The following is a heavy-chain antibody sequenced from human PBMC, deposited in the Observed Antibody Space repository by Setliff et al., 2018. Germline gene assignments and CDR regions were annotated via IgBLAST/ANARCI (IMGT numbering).Heavy chain of an antibody. D-gene: IGHD1-26*01. CDR2: ISYDGGNI. CDR3: TTGPLIGATRGY. J-gene: IGHJ4*02. Sequence: LRLSCAASGFIFSNYAMNWVRQAPGKGLEWVAIISYDGGNIYYADSVKGRFTISRDISKDTLYLQMDSLKTQDTAVYYCTTGPLIGATRGYWGQGTLVTVSS. CDR1: GFIFSNYA. V-gene: IGHV3-30-3*01.